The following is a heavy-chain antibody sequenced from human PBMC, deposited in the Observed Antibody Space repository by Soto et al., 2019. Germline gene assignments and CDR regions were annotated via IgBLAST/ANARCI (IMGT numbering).Heavy chain of an antibody. CDR3: ARHSITMVRGVISPPDY. D-gene: IGHD3-10*01. J-gene: IGHJ4*02. CDR2: IYYSGST. V-gene: IGHV4-39*01. Sequence: QLQLQESGPGLVKPSETLSLTCTVSGGSISSSSYYWGWIRQPPGKGLEWIGSIYYSGSTYYNPSLKRRVTISVDTSKNQFSLKLSSVTAADTAVYYCARHSITMVRGVISPPDYWGQGTLVTVSS. CDR1: GGSISSSSYY.